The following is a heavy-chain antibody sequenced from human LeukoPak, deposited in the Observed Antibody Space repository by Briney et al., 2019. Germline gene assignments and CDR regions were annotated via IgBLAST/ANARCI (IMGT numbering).Heavy chain of an antibody. V-gene: IGHV3-7*01. D-gene: IGHD2-8*01. CDR3: ARREAWSSRLYDS. CDR2: IKHDASEE. CDR1: GFTFRKYW. Sequence: GWSLTLSYAASGFTFRKYWMSWVRQAPGRGREGVATIKHDASEEYYVDSVKGRFTISRDDAKNSLFLQMNSLSVEDTAVYYCARREAWSSRLYDSWGEGTLVSVS. J-gene: IGHJ1*01.